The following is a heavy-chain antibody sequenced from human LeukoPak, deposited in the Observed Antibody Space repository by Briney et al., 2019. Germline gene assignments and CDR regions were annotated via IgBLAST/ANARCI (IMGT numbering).Heavy chain of an antibody. CDR1: VFIFSSGV. CDR2: INSGSGTT. Sequence: PGGSLRLSCAASVFIFSSGVMSWVRQAPGKELEWVSAINSGSGTTYAESVKGRFTISRDNSRNTLYLRMNTLRAEDTAVYYCAKLIDRVAAAGWFDYWVQGTLVAVSS. V-gene: IGHV3-23*01. CDR3: AKLIDRVAAAGWFDY. J-gene: IGHJ4*02. D-gene: IGHD6-13*01.